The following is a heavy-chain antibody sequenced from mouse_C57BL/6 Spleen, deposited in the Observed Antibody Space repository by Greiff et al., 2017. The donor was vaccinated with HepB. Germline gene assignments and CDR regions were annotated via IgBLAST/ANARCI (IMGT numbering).Heavy chain of an antibody. D-gene: IGHD1-1*01. CDR1: GFTFSSYA. Sequence: DVQLVESGEGLVKPGGSLKLSCAASGFTFSSYAMSWVRQTPEKRLEWVAYISSGGDYIYYADTVKGRFTISRDNARNTLYLQMSSLKSEDTAMYYCTRDRNYYGSSYDAMDYWGQGTSVTVSS. CDR2: ISSGGDYI. V-gene: IGHV5-9-1*02. J-gene: IGHJ4*01. CDR3: TRDRNYYGSSYDAMDY.